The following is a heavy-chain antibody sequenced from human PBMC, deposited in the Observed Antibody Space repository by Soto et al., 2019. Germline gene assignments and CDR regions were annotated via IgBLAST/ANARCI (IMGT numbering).Heavy chain of an antibody. CDR2: ISANDVGT. D-gene: IGHD1-20*01. J-gene: IGHJ4*02. CDR3: AKAKSDYNWDNRPPFDY. Sequence: PGGSLRLSCEASGFTLRNYAMTWVRQAPGKGLGWVSLISANDVGTYYAESVKTRFTISTDQSRNTVYLQMDSLRADDTAIYYCAKAKSDYNWDNRPPFDYWGQGTLVTVSS. V-gene: IGHV3-23*01. CDR1: GFTLRNYA.